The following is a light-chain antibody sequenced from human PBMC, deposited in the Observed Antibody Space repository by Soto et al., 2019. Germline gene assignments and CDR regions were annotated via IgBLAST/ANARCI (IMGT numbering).Light chain of an antibody. V-gene: IGLV1-44*01. CDR2: SDN. J-gene: IGLJ2*01. CDR3: AAWDVSLVV. Sequence: QSVLTQPPSASGTPGQRVTISCSGSSSNIGTNTVIWYQQPPGAAPRLLIYSDNQRPSGVPDRFSGSKSGTSASLAISGLQSEDEADYYCAAWDVSLVVFGGGTKVTVL. CDR1: SSNIGTNT.